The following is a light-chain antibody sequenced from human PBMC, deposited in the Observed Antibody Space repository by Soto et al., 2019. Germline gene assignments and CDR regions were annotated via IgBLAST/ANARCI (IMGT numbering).Light chain of an antibody. CDR1: SSDVGAYNY. J-gene: IGLJ2*01. CDR3: SSYASSSTVI. Sequence: QPVLTQPASVSGSPGQSITISCTGTSSDVGAYNYVSWYQQHPVKAPKLMIYDVSSRPSGISNRFSGSKSGNTASLTISGVQAEDEADYYCSSYASSSTVIFGGGTKVTVL. CDR2: DVS. V-gene: IGLV2-14*01.